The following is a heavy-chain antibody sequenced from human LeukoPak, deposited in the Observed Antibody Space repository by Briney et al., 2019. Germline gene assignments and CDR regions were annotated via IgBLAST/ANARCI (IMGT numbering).Heavy chain of an antibody. Sequence: GGSLRLSCAASGFPFSSYGMHWIRQAPGKGLEWVAFIQYDGSNKYYADSVKGRFTISRDNSKNTLYLQMNSLRAEDTAVYYCARVRFGELFDYWGQGTLVTVSS. D-gene: IGHD3-10*01. CDR3: ARVRFGELFDY. J-gene: IGHJ4*02. CDR1: GFPFSSYG. CDR2: IQYDGSNK. V-gene: IGHV3-30*02.